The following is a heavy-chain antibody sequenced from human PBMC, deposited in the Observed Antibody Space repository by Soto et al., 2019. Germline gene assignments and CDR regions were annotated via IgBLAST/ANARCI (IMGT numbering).Heavy chain of an antibody. J-gene: IGHJ6*02. CDR3: AKTLIEDAYYYGMDV. V-gene: IGHV3-23*01. CDR2: ISSSGGST. CDR1: GFTFSSYA. Sequence: GSLRLSCAASGFTFSSYAMSWVRQAPGKGLEWVSAISSSGGSTYYADSVKGRFTISRDNSKNTLYLQMNSLRAEDTAVYYCAKTLIEDAYYYGMDVWGQGTTVTVSS.